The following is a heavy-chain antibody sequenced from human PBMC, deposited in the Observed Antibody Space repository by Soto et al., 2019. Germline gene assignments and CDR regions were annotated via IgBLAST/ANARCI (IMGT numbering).Heavy chain of an antibody. V-gene: IGHV4-61*08. CDR3: ARHPPYDILTGYSYYFDY. J-gene: IGHJ4*02. Sequence: SETLSLTCTVSGGSISSGGYYWSWIRQHPGKGLEWIGNIYYSGSTNYNPSLKSRVTISVDTSKNQFSLKLSSVTAADTAVYYCARHPPYDILTGYSYYFDYWGQGTLVTVSS. CDR1: GGSISSGGYY. CDR2: IYYSGST. D-gene: IGHD3-9*01.